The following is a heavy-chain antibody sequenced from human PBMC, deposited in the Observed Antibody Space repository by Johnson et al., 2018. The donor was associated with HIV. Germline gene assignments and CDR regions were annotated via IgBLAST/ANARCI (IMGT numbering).Heavy chain of an antibody. CDR2: IYSGGLT. D-gene: IGHD4-17*01. J-gene: IGHJ3*02. CDR1: GLNVSGHY. CDR3: QKHNFGNYVSRALDI. V-gene: IGHV3-66*02. Sequence: VQLVESGGGLAQPGGSLRLSCAASGLNVSGHYMSWVRQSPGKGLEWVSVIYSGGLTYYAQSVQGRFTISRDNSKNTLYLQMNSLRGDDTAIYYCQKHNFGNYVSRALDIWGQGTMVTVSS.